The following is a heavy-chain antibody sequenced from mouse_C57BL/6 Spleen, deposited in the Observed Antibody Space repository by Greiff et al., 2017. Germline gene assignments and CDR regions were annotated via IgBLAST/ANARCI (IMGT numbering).Heavy chain of an antibody. CDR1: GFTFSDYG. D-gene: IGHD1-1*01. J-gene: IGHJ4*01. CDR3: ASKAPYYGSSYYAMDY. Sequence: DVKLVESGGGLVKPGGSLKLSCAASGFTFSDYGMHWVRQAPEKGLEWVAYISSGSSTIYYADTVKGRFTISRDNAKNTLFLQMTSLRSEDTAMYYCASKAPYYGSSYYAMDYWGQGTSVTVSS. V-gene: IGHV5-17*01. CDR2: ISSGSSTI.